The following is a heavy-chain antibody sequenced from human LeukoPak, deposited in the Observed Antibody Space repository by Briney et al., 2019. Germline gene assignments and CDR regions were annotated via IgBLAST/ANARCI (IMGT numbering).Heavy chain of an antibody. D-gene: IGHD3-3*01. Sequence: GGSLRLSCAASGFTFSNAWMSWVRQAPGKGLEWVGRIKSKTDGGTTDYAAPVKGRFTISGDDSKNTLYLQMNSLKTEDTAVYYCTTDPIYDFWSGYYYFDYWGQGTLDTVSS. V-gene: IGHV3-15*01. CDR2: IKSKTDGGTT. CDR3: TTDPIYDFWSGYYYFDY. CDR1: GFTFSNAW. J-gene: IGHJ4*02.